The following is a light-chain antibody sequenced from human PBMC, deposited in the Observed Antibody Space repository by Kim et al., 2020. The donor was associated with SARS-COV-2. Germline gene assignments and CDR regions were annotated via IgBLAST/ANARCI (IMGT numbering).Light chain of an antibody. CDR2: DVS. Sequence: QSALTQPASVSGSPGQSITISCTGTSSDVGGYNYVSWYQQHPGKAPKLMIYDVSKRPSGVSNCFSGSKSGNTASLTISGPQAEDEADYYCSSYTSSSTWVFGGGTQLTVL. J-gene: IGLJ3*02. CDR3: SSYTSSSTWV. V-gene: IGLV2-14*01. CDR1: SSDVGGYNY.